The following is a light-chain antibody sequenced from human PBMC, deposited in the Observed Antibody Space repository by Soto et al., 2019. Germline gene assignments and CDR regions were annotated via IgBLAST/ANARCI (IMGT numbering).Light chain of an antibody. J-gene: IGLJ1*01. Sequence: QSVLAQSPSASASLGASVKLTCTLTSGPSSYTIAWHQQQPGRGPRYLMKINSDGSHMKGDGIPARFSGSSSESERHLTISNVQSEDEADYYCCSYAGSYTYVFGTGTKVTVL. CDR3: CSYAGSYTYV. CDR1: SGPSSYT. V-gene: IGLV4-69*01. CDR2: INSDGSH.